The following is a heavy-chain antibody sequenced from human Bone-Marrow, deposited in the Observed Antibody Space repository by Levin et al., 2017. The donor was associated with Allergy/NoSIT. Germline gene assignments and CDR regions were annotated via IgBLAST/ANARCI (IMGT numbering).Heavy chain of an antibody. CDR2: IFYTGST. CDR1: GGSIRSSTYY. V-gene: IGHV4-39*01. Sequence: GSLRLSCAVSGGSIRSSTYYFGWVRQPPGKGLEWIGNIFYTGSTYYNPSLKSRVTVSVDMSKNQFSLRLTSVTAADSALYYCAGGRFLEWTPDSWGQGTQVIVSS. CDR3: AGGRFLEWTPDS. J-gene: IGHJ4*02. D-gene: IGHD3-3*01.